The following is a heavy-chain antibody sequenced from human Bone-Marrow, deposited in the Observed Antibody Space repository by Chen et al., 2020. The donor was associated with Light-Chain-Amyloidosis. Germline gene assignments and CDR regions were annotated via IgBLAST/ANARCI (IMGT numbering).Heavy chain of an antibody. Sequence: QVQLQESGPGLVKPSGTLSLTCAVSGGSISSSNWWSGVRQPPGKGLEWIGEIYHSGSTNYNPSLKSRVTISVDKSKNQFSLKLSSVTAADTAVYYCARDRGSSGWLTTRGNFDYWGQGTLVTVSS. J-gene: IGHJ4*02. CDR3: ARDRGSSGWLTTRGNFDY. CDR1: GGSISSSNW. V-gene: IGHV4-4*02. CDR2: IYHSGST. D-gene: IGHD6-19*01.